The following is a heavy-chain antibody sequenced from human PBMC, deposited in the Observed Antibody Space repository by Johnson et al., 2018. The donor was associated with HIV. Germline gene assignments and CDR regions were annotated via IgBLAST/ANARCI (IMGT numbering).Heavy chain of an antibody. CDR2: ISYDGSNK. CDR1: GFTFSSYG. V-gene: IGHV3-30*18. CDR3: AKSPRPYSSGWYGDAFDI. Sequence: QVQLVESGGGVVQPGRSLRLSCAASGFTFSSYGMHWVRQAPGKGLEWVAVISYDGSNKYYADSVKGRFTTFRDNSKNTLYLQMNSLRAEDTAVYYCAKSPRPYSSGWYGDAFDIWGQGTMVTVSS. J-gene: IGHJ3*02. D-gene: IGHD6-19*01.